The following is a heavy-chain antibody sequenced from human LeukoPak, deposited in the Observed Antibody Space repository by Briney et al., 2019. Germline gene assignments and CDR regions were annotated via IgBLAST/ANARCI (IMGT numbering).Heavy chain of an antibody. V-gene: IGHV1-18*01. D-gene: IGHD6-19*01. CDR3: AREGRLAPWLVPGGWFDP. Sequence: ASAKVSCKASGYSFSSSGINWVRQAPGHGLEWMGWISASNGNTDYAQNFQGRVTMTTDTSTSTAYMELKSLRSDDTAVYYCAREGRLAPWLVPGGWFDPWGQGTLVTVSS. CDR1: GYSFSSSG. CDR2: ISASNGNT. J-gene: IGHJ5*02.